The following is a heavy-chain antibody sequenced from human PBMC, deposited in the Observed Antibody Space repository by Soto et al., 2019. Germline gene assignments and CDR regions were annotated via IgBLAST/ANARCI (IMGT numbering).Heavy chain of an antibody. CDR2: MWYDGTNK. V-gene: IGHV3-33*01. CDR1: VFTFRIYS. J-gene: IGHJ3*02. CDR3: ARDATFGTKGGSFDI. D-gene: IGHD3-16*01. Sequence: GPLRLSCAASVFTFRIYSMHWVRQSPGKGLEWVAVMWYDGTNKYYGESVKGRFTISRDNSENTLYLQMNSLRVEDTAVYYCARDATFGTKGGSFDIWGHGTLVTVSS.